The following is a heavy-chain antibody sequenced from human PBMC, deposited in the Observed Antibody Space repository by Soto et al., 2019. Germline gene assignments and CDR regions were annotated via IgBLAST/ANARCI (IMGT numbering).Heavy chain of an antibody. CDR1: GGSISSYY. V-gene: IGHV4-59*01. CDR2: IYYSGST. J-gene: IGHJ4*02. Sequence: SETLSLTCTVSGGSISSYYWSWIRQPPGKGLEWIGYIYYSGSTNYNPSLKSRVTISVDTSKNQFSLKLSSVAAAGTAVYYCARSDGRYWGQGTLVTVPQ. CDR3: ARSDGRY.